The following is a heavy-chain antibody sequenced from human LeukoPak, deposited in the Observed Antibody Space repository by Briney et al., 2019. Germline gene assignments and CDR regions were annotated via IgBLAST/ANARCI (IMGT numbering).Heavy chain of an antibody. V-gene: IGHV3-9*03. D-gene: IGHD6-13*01. CDR2: ISWNSGSI. CDR3: AKGNGYSSSWNAFDI. CDR1: GFTFSSYS. J-gene: IGHJ3*02. Sequence: GGSLRLFCAASGFTFSSYSMNWVRQAPGKGLEWVSGISWNSGSIGYADSVKGRFTISRDNAKNSLYLQMNSLRAEDMALYYCAKGNGYSSSWNAFDIWGQGTMVTVSS.